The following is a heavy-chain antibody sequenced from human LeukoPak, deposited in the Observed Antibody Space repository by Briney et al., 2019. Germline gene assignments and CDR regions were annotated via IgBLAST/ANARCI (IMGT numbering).Heavy chain of an antibody. CDR3: ASPQQWLAW. J-gene: IGHJ4*02. V-gene: IGHV1-8*01. CDR1: GYTFSDYD. D-gene: IGHD6-19*01. CDR2: INPNSGNA. Sequence: ASVKVSCKASGYTFSDYDINWVRQATGQGLEWMGWINPNSGNAGYAQKFQGRVTMTRNTSISTAYMELSSLRSEDTAVYYCASPQQWLAWWGQGTLVTVSS.